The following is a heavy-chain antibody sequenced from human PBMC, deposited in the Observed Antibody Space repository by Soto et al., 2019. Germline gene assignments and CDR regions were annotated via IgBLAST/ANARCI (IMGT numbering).Heavy chain of an antibody. CDR2: ISHDRNNQ. V-gene: IGHV3-30-3*01. D-gene: IGHD3-10*01. Sequence: QVPLLESGGGVVQPGTSLRLSCAASGFTVSSYVMHWVRQTPGKGLEWVAFISHDRNNQYYADSVKGRFTISRDNXXNTLYLQMDSLSTEDTAVYYCARDDEGGSDCDLGYWGQGTLVTVSS. J-gene: IGHJ4*02. CDR1: GFTVSSYV. CDR3: ARDDEGGSDCDLGY.